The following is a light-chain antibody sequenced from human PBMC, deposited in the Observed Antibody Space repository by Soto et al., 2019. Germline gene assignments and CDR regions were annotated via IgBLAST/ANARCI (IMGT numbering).Light chain of an antibody. CDR3: QQYYSVPYT. V-gene: IGKV4-1*01. CDR2: WAS. J-gene: IGKJ2*01. CDR1: QNVLYSSNNKNY. Sequence: DIAMTQSPDSLAVSLGESATISCKSSQNVLYSSNNKNYLAWYQQKPGQPPKLLFYWASTRESGVPDRFSGSGSGTYFTLTISSLQAEDVAVYYCQQYYSVPYTFXQGTKVDIK.